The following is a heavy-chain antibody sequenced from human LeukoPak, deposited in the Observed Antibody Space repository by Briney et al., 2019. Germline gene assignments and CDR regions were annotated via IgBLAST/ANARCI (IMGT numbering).Heavy chain of an antibody. J-gene: IGHJ4*02. CDR2: INPKSGGT. D-gene: IGHD6-19*01. CDR3: ARDLGEIAMAGMFSTQSHFDR. CDR1: GYMFTDYY. Sequence: ASVKVSCKASGYMFTDYYMHWVRQAPGQGLEWMGWINPKSGGTNYAQKFQGRVTMTRDTSINTGYMDLSGLRSDDTAAYFCARDLGEIAMAGMFSTQSHFDRWGQGTLVTVSS. V-gene: IGHV1-2*02.